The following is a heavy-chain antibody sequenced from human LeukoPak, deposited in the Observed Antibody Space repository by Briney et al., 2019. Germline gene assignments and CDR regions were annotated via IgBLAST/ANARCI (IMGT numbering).Heavy chain of an antibody. CDR2: ISYDGSNK. CDR3: ARDPKPIVVVYYFDY. V-gene: IGHV3-30-3*01. Sequence: GRSLRLSCAASGFTFDDYAMHWVRQAPGKGLEWVAVISYDGSNKYYADSVKGRFTISRDNSKNTLYLQMNSLRAEDTAVYYCARDPKPIVVVYYFDYWGQGTLVTVSS. D-gene: IGHD3-22*01. J-gene: IGHJ4*02. CDR1: GFTFDDYA.